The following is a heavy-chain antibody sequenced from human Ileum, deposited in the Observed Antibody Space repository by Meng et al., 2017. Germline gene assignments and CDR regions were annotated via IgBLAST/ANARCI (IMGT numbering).Heavy chain of an antibody. J-gene: IGHJ4*01. D-gene: IGHD4-17*01. Sequence: QLQLQVSGPGLLEPSETLSLTCVVSSGSLTSSGSYWGWVRQSPGKVLEWIATIYYRGTTYYNPSLKSRVTISIDTSKSQVSLEMASVVAADSGLFYCARGTDYGDSYYFDFWGPGFLVTVSS. CDR3: ARGTDYGDSYYFDF. CDR2: IYYRGTT. CDR1: SGSLTSSGSY. V-gene: IGHV4-39*02.